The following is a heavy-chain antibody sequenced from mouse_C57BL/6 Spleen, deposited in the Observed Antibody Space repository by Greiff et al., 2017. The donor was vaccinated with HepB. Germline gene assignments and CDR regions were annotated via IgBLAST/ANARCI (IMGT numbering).Heavy chain of an antibody. CDR2: IDPETGGT. D-gene: IGHD1-1*01. CDR3: TRATTVVAPYFDV. V-gene: IGHV1-15*01. CDR1: GYTFTDYE. J-gene: IGHJ1*03. Sequence: VKLQESGAELVRPGASVTLSCKASGYTFTDYEMHWVKQTPVHGLEWIGAIDPETGGTAYNQKFKGKAIMTADKSSRTAYMELRSLTSEDSAVYYCTRATTVVAPYFDVWGTGTTVTVAS.